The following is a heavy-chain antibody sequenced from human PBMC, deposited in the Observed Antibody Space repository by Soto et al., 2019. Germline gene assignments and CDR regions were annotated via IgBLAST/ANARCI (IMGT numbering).Heavy chain of an antibody. CDR3: ARGRYGDY. D-gene: IGHD1-1*01. Sequence: QVHQVQSGAEVKNPGASVKVSCKGSGYDFTTYGITWVRQAPGQGLEWMAWISAHNGNTNYAPNLQGRVTVTRDTSTSTAYIELRSLRSDDTAVYYCARGRYGDYWGQGALVTVSS. CDR2: ISAHNGNT. J-gene: IGHJ4*02. V-gene: IGHV1-18*01. CDR1: GYDFTTYG.